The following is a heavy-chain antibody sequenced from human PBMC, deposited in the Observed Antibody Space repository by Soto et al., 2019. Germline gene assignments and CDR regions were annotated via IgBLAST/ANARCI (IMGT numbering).Heavy chain of an antibody. CDR1: GFTFSSYW. Sequence: PGGSLRLSCAASGFTFSSYWMSWVRQAPGKGLEWVANIKQDGSEKYYVDSVKGRFTISRDNAKNSLYLQMNSLRAEDTALYYCAREYDFWSFYYMDVWGKGTTVTVSS. D-gene: IGHD3-3*01. V-gene: IGHV3-7*01. CDR3: AREYDFWSFYYMDV. J-gene: IGHJ6*03. CDR2: IKQDGSEK.